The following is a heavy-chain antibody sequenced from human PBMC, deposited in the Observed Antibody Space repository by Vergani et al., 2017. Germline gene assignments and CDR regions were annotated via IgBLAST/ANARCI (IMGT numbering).Heavy chain of an antibody. CDR1: GFTVSSNY. Sequence: EVQLVESGGGLVQPGGSLRLSCAASGFTVSSNYMSWVRQAPGKGLEWVSVIYSGGSTYYADSVKGRFTISRHNSKNTLYRQMNSLRAEDTAVYYCARAGRGLTPDYWGQGTLVTVSS. CDR3: ARAGRGLTPDY. CDR2: IYSGGST. J-gene: IGHJ4*02. V-gene: IGHV3-53*04. D-gene: IGHD1-26*01.